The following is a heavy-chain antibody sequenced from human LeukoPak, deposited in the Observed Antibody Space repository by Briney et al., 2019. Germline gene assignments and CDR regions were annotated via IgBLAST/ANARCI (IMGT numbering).Heavy chain of an antibody. CDR1: GGSISSSSYY. CDR2: IYYSGST. V-gene: IGHV4-39*01. D-gene: IGHD6-13*01. J-gene: IGHJ4*02. CDR3: ARHLASSSWYDY. Sequence: SETLSLTCTVSGGSISSSSYYWGWIRQPQGKGLEWIGSIYYSGSTYYIPSLKSRVTISVDTSKNQFSLKLNSVTAADTAVYYCARHLASSSWYDYWGQGTLVTVSS.